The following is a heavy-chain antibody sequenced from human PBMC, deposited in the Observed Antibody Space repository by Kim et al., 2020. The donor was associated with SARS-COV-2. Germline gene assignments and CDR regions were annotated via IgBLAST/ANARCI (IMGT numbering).Heavy chain of an antibody. V-gene: IGHV3-30*04. J-gene: IGHJ5*02. D-gene: IGHD3-16*01. CDR2: ISYDGSNK. CDR3: ARDFPPRRGKAKNNWFDP. CDR1: GFTFSSYA. Sequence: GGSLRLSCAASGFTFSSYAMHWVRQAPGKGLEWVAVISYDGSNKYYADSVKGRFTISRDNSKNTLYLQMNSLRAEDTAVYYCARDFPPRRGKAKNNWFDPWGQGTLVTVSS.